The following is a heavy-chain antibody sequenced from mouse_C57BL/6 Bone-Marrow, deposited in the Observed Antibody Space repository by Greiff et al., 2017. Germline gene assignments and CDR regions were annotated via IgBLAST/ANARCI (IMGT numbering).Heavy chain of an antibody. CDR2: IRSKSNNYAT. Sequence: EVMLVESGGGLVQPKGSLKLSCAASGFSFNTYAMNWVRQAPGKGLEWVARIRSKSNNYATYYADSVKDRFTISRDDSESMLYLQMNNLKTEDTAMYYCVRDDGYYRAWFAYWGQGTLVTVSA. V-gene: IGHV10-1*01. CDR3: VRDDGYYRAWFAY. J-gene: IGHJ3*01. CDR1: GFSFNTYA. D-gene: IGHD2-3*01.